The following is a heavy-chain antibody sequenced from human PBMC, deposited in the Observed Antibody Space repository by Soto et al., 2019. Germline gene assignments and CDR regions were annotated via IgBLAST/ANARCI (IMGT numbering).Heavy chain of an antibody. CDR1: GFTFDDYA. CDR2: LRWNSGSI. CDR3: AKDMKFDRCGHFDY. D-gene: IGHD2-21*01. V-gene: IGHV3-9*01. Sequence: EVQLVESGGGLVQPGRSLRLSCAASGFTFDDYAMHWVRQAPGKGLEWVSGLRWNSGSIGYAAYVKGRFTISRDNAKNSLYLQMNSLRAEDTALYYCAKDMKFDRCGHFDYWGQGTLVTVSS. J-gene: IGHJ4*02.